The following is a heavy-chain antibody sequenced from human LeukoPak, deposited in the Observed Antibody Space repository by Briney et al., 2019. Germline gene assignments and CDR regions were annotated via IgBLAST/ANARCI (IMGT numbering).Heavy chain of an antibody. CDR2: ISGSGSYI. CDR3: ARGGYSGDY. V-gene: IGHV3-21*01. CDR1: GFTFCSYT. D-gene: IGHD5-18*01. J-gene: IGHJ4*02. Sequence: GGSLRLSCAASGFTFCSYTMNWVREAPGKGVEWVSSISGSGSYISYADSVKGRFTISRDSAKNSLYLQMSSLTAEDTAVYYCARGGYSGDYWGQGTLVTVSS.